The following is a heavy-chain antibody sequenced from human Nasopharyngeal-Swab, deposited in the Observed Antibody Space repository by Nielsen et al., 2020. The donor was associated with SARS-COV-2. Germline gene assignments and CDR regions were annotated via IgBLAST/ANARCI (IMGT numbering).Heavy chain of an antibody. CDR1: GFTFSNFA. V-gene: IGHV3-23*01. CDR3: AKDRDSGDDSEEYYHYYGMDV. Sequence: GGSLRLSCAASGFTFSNFAMSWARQAPGKGLEWVSVISGDSDSTYYTDSVRGRFTISRDNSKDTLNLQMNNLRAEDTAIYYCAKDRDSGDDSEEYYHYYGMDVWGQGAPVTVSS. J-gene: IGHJ6*02. CDR2: ISGDSDST. D-gene: IGHD5-12*01.